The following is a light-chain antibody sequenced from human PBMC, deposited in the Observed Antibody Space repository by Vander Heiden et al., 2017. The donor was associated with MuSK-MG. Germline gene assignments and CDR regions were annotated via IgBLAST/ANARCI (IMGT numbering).Light chain of an antibody. Sequence: DIVMTQSPDSLAVSLGERATINCKSSQSLLYSSNNKNYLVWYQQKPGQPHKVIIDWASKREYGGTDRVSGSGAGKDFTLTSSSRQDEDVAVYYGQQDYTTKTFGPGTKVEIK. CDR3: QQDYTTKT. CDR2: WAS. V-gene: IGKV4-1*01. CDR1: QSLLYSSNNKNY. J-gene: IGKJ1*01.